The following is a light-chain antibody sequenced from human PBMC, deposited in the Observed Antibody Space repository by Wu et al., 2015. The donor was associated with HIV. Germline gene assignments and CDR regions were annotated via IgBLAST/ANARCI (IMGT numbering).Light chain of an antibody. J-gene: IGKJ2*03. V-gene: IGKV1-9*01. CDR2: GAS. CDR1: EGIRNY. CDR3: EQFKSHPRS. Sequence: QLTQSPSSLSASVGDSVTITCRASEGIRNYLAWHQQKSGKAPQLLIYGASTLESGVPSRFSGSRSGTEFTLTIRNLQPEDVATYYCEQFKSHPRSFGQGTKLEI.